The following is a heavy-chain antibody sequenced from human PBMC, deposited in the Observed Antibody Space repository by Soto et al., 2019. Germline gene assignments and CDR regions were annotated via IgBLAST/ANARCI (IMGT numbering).Heavy chain of an antibody. D-gene: IGHD2-2*01. CDR2: IDSDAGSKK. V-gene: IGHV3-30*12. Sequence: GGSLRLSCAASGCPFGNFGMHWVRQAPGKGLEWVAAIDSDAGSKKYYIDSVKGRFTISRDSSKNTLFLQMNSLRVEDTAVYYCARDFCSSPSCFDHWGQGTLVTVSS. CDR3: ARDFCSSPSCFDH. J-gene: IGHJ4*02. CDR1: GCPFGNFG.